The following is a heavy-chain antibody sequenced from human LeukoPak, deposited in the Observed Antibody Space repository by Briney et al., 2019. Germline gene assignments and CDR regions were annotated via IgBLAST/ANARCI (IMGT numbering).Heavy chain of an antibody. J-gene: IGHJ6*02. CDR3: IRIRTGEHQYGMDV. V-gene: IGHV3-13*01. CDR1: GFTFSSYD. Sequence: PGGSLRLSCAASGFTFSSYDMPWVRQATGKGLEWVSAIDTVGNTYYAGSVKGRFTISRENAKNSLYLQMNSLRDGDTAVYYCIRIRTGEHQYGMDVWGQGTTVTVSS. CDR2: IDTVGNT. D-gene: IGHD7-27*01.